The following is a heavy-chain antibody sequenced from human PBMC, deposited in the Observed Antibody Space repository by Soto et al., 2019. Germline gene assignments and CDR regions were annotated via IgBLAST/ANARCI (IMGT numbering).Heavy chain of an antibody. CDR2: IIPIFGTA. V-gene: IGHV1-69*12. CDR1: GGTFSSYA. D-gene: IGHD2-8*02. Sequence: QVQLVQSGAEVKKPGSSVKVSCKASGGTFSSYAISWVRQAPGHGLEWMGGIIPIFGTANYAQKFQGRVTITADESTSTAYMELSSLRSEDTAVYYCASKSGWGNSQTAYGMDVWGQGTTVTVSS. CDR3: ASKSGWGNSQTAYGMDV. J-gene: IGHJ6*02.